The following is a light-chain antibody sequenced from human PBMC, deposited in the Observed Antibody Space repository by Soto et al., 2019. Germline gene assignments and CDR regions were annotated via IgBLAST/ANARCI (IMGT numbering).Light chain of an antibody. CDR2: AAS. J-gene: IGKJ3*01. CDR3: QQAASFPFT. CDR1: QTISNY. Sequence: DIQMTQSPSSLSASVGDRVTITCRASQTISNYLNWYQQQPGKAPKLLIYAASSLQSGVPSRFSGSGSGTDFTLTISSLQPEDAAIYSCQQAASFPFTFGPGARV. V-gene: IGKV1-39*01.